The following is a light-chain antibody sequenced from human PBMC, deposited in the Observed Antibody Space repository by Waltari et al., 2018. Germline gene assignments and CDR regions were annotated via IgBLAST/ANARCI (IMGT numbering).Light chain of an antibody. Sequence: QSVLTQPPSVSGAPGQRVTIPCTGSSSNIGSGYNVHWYQQLPGTAPKLPIYDDSHGPSGVPGRFSGSKSGTSASMAITGLRAEDEAEDFCQSYDSCLIDVVFGGGAKVTVL. J-gene: IGLJ2*01. CDR2: DDS. V-gene: IGLV1-40*01. CDR1: SSNIGSGYN. CDR3: QSYDSCLIDVV.